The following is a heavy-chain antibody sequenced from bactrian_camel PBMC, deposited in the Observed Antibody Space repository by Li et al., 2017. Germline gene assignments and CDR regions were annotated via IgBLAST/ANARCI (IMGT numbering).Heavy chain of an antibody. V-gene: IGHV3-2*01. CDR3: AADRGPGYFLGGLGS. J-gene: IGHJ4*01. D-gene: IGHD2*01. CDR2: VHTTIGTP. CDR1: GNAYLSNC. Sequence: LVESGRGSVEAGGSLRLSCTASGNAYLSNCMAWVRQAPGKGLEWVSSVHTTIGTPFYADSVKGRFTISKDDGLNTLYLQIDNLTPEDTAMYYCAADRGPGYFLGGLGSWGQGTQVTVS.